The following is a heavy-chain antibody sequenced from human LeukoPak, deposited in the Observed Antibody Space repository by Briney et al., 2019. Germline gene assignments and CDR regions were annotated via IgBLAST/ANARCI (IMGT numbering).Heavy chain of an antibody. J-gene: IGHJ6*03. CDR3: AKDRCSNGVGCYYYYMDV. D-gene: IGHD2-8*01. CDR1: RFTFSSYG. V-gene: IGHV3-30*02. Sequence: GGSLRLSCAASRFTFSSYGMHWVRQAPGKGLEWVAYIQYDGSNAQYADSVKGRFSISRDSSKNILYLQLNSLRAEDTAVYYCAKDRCSNGVGCYYYYMDVWGKGTTVTISS. CDR2: IQYDGSNA.